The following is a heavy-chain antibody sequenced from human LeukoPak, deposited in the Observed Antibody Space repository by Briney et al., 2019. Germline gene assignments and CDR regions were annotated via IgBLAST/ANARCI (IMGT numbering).Heavy chain of an antibody. D-gene: IGHD1-1*01. J-gene: IGHJ4*02. V-gene: IGHV1-69*13. CDR1: GVTFITSA. CDR2: IIPIFGTS. CDR3: ATELERRSDY. Sequence: SVTVSCKASGVTFITSAFSWVRQVPGQRREWMGAIIPIFGTSNYAQKFQGRVTITADESTSTAYMELSSLRSEDTAVYYCATELERRSDYWGQGTLVTVSS.